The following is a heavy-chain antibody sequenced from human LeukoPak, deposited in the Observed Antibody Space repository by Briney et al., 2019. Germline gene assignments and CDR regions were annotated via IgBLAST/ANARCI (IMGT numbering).Heavy chain of an antibody. D-gene: IGHD3-10*02. CDR2: IYYSGNT. CDR1: SGSISPYY. CDR3: ARSTGSTMFIDY. J-gene: IGHJ4*02. V-gene: IGHV4-59*01. Sequence: SETLSLTCTFFSGSISPYYWSWIRQPPGKGLEWLGYIYYSGNTEYKPSLKSRVAMSVDTSKNQFSLRLSSVTAADTAVYYCARSTGSTMFIDYWGQGTLVTV.